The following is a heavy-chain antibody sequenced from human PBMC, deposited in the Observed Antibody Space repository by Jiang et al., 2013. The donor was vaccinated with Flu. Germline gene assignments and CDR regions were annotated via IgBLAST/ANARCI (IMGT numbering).Heavy chain of an antibody. CDR3: ASLYCTRNSCYLLDP. Sequence: SDSYYWSWIRQPQGRDWSGLGVSLTEGSTTYNPPSKSRVTISADTSKIQFSLRLRSVTAADTAVYYCASLYCTRNSCYLLDPWGQGTLVTVSS. CDR1: SDSYY. CDR2: SLTEGST. J-gene: IGHJ5*02. V-gene: IGHV4-61*01. D-gene: IGHD2-2*01.